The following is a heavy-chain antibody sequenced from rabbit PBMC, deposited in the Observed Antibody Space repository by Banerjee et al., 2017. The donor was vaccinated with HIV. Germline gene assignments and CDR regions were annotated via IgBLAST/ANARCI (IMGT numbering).Heavy chain of an antibody. CDR3: SNSGAGYGHALNL. CDR1: GFSFSSSYY. CDR2: IWNNSGST. D-gene: IGHD6-1*01. V-gene: IGHV1S45*01. J-gene: IGHJ4*01. Sequence: QEQLEESGGDLVKPEGSLTLSCTASGFSFSSSYYMCWVRQAPGKGLEWIACIWNNSGSTYYASWAKGRFTISKTSSTTVTLQMTSLTAADTATYFCSNSGAGYGHALNLWGPGTLVTVS.